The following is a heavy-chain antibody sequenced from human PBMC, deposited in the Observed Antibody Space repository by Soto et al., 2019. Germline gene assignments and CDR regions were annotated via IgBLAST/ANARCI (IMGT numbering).Heavy chain of an antibody. V-gene: IGHV1-18*01. Sequence: QVQLVQSGAEVKKPGASVKVSCKASGYTFTSYGISWVRQAPGQGLEWMGWISAYNGNTNYAQKLQGRVTMTTDTYASTAYMELRSLRSDDTAVYYCARDGLRYFDWLQYYYYYMDVWGKGTTVTVSS. CDR3: ARDGLRYFDWLQYYYYYMDV. CDR2: ISAYNGNT. J-gene: IGHJ6*03. D-gene: IGHD3-9*01. CDR1: GYTFTSYG.